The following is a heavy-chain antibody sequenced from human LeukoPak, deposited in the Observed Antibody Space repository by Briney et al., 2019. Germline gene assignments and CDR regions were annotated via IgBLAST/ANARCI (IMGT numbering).Heavy chain of an antibody. Sequence: SETLSLTCTVSGGSISTYYWSWIRQPPGKGLEWIGYIYYSESTKYNPSLKSRVTISVDTSKNQFSLKLSSVTAADTAVYYCARVHRYCSGGSCYLFDYWGQGTLVTVSS. CDR3: ARVHRYCSGGSCYLFDY. D-gene: IGHD2-15*01. J-gene: IGHJ4*02. V-gene: IGHV4-59*01. CDR1: GGSISTYY. CDR2: IYYSEST.